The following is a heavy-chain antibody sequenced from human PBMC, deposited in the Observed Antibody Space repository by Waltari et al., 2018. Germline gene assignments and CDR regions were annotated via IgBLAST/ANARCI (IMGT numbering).Heavy chain of an antibody. J-gene: IGHJ4*02. V-gene: IGHV4-38-2*02. CDR1: GYSISSGYY. Sequence: QVQLQESGPGLVKPSETLSRTCTVSGYSISSGYYWGWIRQPPGKGLEWIGSIYQSGSTYYTPSLKSRVTISVDTSKNQFSLKLSSVTAADTAVYYCARDWNHRGAFDYWGQGTLVTVSS. CDR3: ARDWNHRGAFDY. CDR2: IYQSGST. D-gene: IGHD1-1*01.